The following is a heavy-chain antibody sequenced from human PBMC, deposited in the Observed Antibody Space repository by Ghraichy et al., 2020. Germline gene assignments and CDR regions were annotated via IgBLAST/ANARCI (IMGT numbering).Heavy chain of an antibody. J-gene: IGHJ4*02. D-gene: IGHD3-9*01. CDR1: GFTFSSYA. Sequence: GSLRLSCAASGFTFSSYAMHWVRQAPGKGLEYVSAISSNGGSTYYANSVKGRFTISRDNSKNTLYLQMGSLRAEDMAVYYCARAHYDILTGYYRYWGQGTLVTVSS. CDR3: ARAHYDILTGYYRY. V-gene: IGHV3-64*01. CDR2: ISSNGGST.